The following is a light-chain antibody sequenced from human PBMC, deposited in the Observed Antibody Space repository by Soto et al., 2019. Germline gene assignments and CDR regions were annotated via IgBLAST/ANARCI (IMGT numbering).Light chain of an antibody. CDR3: QQYGNSGVT. Sequence: EVVMTQSPATLSVSPGEGATLSCRASQSVTSNYLAWYQQKPGKAPRLLIHGISNRATGVPDRFSGSGSGTDFTLTISRLEPEDFAVYYCQQYGNSGVTFGPGTKVDI. J-gene: IGKJ3*01. CDR2: GIS. V-gene: IGKV3-20*01. CDR1: QSVTSNY.